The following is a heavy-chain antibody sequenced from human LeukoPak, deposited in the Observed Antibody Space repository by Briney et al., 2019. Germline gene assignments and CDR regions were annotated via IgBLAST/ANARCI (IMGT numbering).Heavy chain of an antibody. Sequence: ASVKVSCKASGGSFSNYAISWVRQAPGQGLEWMGWINPNSGGTNYAQKFQGRVTMTRDTSISTAYMELSRLRSDDTAVYYCAREMITFRGMDVWGQGTTVTVSS. CDR2: INPNSGGT. CDR1: GGSFSNYA. J-gene: IGHJ6*02. D-gene: IGHD3-16*01. V-gene: IGHV1-2*02. CDR3: AREMITFRGMDV.